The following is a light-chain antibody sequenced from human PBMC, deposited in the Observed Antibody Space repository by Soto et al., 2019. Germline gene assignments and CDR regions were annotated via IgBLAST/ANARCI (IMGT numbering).Light chain of an antibody. CDR3: CSYAASSSSYV. V-gene: IGLV2-23*02. CDR2: EVS. CDR1: SSDVGSYNL. J-gene: IGLJ1*01. Sequence: QSVLTQPASVSGSPGQSITISCTGTSSDVGSYNLVSWYQQHPGKAPKLMIYEVSKRPSGVSNRFSGSKSGNTASLTISGLQAEDEADYYCCSYAASSSSYVFGTGTKLTVL.